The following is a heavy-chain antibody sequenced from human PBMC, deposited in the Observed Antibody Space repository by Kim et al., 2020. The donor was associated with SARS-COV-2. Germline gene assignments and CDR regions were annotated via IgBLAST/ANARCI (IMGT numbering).Heavy chain of an antibody. CDR3: ARGGIGYFDWLFFFDY. V-gene: IGHV1-8*01. CDR1: GYTFTSYD. Sequence: ASVKVSCKASGYTFTSYDINWVGQATGQGLEWMGWMNPNSGNTGYAQKFQGRVTMTRNTSISTAYMELSSLRSEDTAVYYCARGGIGYFDWLFFFDYWGQGTLVTVSS. D-gene: IGHD3-9*01. CDR2: MNPNSGNT. J-gene: IGHJ4*02.